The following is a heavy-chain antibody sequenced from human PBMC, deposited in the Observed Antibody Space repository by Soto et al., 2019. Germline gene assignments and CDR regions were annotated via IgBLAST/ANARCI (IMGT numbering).Heavy chain of an antibody. Sequence: SVKVSCKASGGPFISSAIGWVRQAPGQGLEWMGRIIPILGIANYAQKFQGRVTITADKSTSTAYMELSSLRSEDTAVYYCASGDDYYYMDVWGKGTTVTVSS. CDR1: GGPFISSA. CDR3: ASGDDYYYMDV. CDR2: IIPILGIA. J-gene: IGHJ6*03. D-gene: IGHD7-27*01. V-gene: IGHV1-69*04.